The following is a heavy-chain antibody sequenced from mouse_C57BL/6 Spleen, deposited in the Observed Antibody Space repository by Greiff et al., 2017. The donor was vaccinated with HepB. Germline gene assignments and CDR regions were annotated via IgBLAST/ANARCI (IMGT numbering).Heavy chain of an antibody. Sequence: QLQQSGPELVKPGASVKISCKASGYSFTDYNMNWVKQSNGKSLEWIGVINPNYGTTSYNQKFKGKATLTVDKSSSTAYMQLNSLTSEDSAVYYGARRGITTVVAVDYALDYWGQGTSVTVSS. V-gene: IGHV1-39*01. D-gene: IGHD1-1*01. CDR1: GYSFTDYN. CDR2: INPNYGTT. CDR3: ARRGITTVVAVDYALDY. J-gene: IGHJ4*01.